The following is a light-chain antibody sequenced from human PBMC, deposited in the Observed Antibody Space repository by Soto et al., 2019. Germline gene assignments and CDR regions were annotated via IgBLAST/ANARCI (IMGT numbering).Light chain of an antibody. Sequence: QSVLTQPPSVSAAPGQKITISCSGSSSNIGINYVSWFQHLPGTAPKLLMYDNNKRPSGIPDRFSGSKSGTSATLGITGLQTGDEADYYCGTWHSSRSVYVFGTGTKVTVL. J-gene: IGLJ1*01. CDR2: DNN. CDR1: SSNIGINY. CDR3: GTWHSSRSVYV. V-gene: IGLV1-51*01.